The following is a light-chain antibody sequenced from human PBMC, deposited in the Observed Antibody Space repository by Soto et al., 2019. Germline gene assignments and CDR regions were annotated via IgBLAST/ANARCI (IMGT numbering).Light chain of an antibody. CDR1: QSISNL. J-gene: IGKJ1*01. V-gene: IGKV1-5*03. CDR3: QQYNSYWT. Sequence: DIQMTQSPSTLSASVGDRVTITCRASQSISNLLAWYQQKPGKAPKLLIYKASSLESGVPSRFSGSGSGTEFTLTTSSLQPDDFATYYCQQYNSYWTFGQGTKVEIK. CDR2: KAS.